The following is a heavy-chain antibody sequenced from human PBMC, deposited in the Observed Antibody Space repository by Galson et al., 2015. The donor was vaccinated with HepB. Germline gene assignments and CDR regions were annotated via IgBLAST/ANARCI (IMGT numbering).Heavy chain of an antibody. V-gene: IGHV1-18*01. Sequence: SVKVSCKASDYTFSRFGISWVRQAPGQGLEWMGWISGFNGHTNYVQKFQGRVTMTTDTSTSTAYMELRSLRFDDTAVYFCARDAAEYYYDSSAYYAPYYYYGMDVWGQGTTVTVSS. CDR3: ARDAAEYYYDSSAYYAPYYYYGMDV. CDR2: ISGFNGHT. D-gene: IGHD3-22*01. J-gene: IGHJ6*02. CDR1: DYTFSRFG.